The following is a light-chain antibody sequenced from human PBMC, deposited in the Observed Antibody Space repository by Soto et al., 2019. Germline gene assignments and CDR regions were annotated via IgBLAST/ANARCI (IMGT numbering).Light chain of an antibody. Sequence: QSVLTQSPSVSAAPGQKVTISCSGSSSNIANNSVSWYQQLPGTAPKLLIYDDDERPSGIPDRFSASKSGTSATLDIAGLQTGDEADYYCGAWDNSLGNVLFGGGTKLTVL. CDR3: GAWDNSLGNVL. V-gene: IGLV1-51*01. CDR2: DDD. J-gene: IGLJ2*01. CDR1: SSNIANNS.